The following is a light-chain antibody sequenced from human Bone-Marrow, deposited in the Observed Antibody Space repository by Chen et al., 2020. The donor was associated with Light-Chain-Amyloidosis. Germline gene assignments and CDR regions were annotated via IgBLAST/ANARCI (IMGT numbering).Light chain of an antibody. J-gene: IGKJ2*01. CDR1: QSVLYSSNHKNY. CDR3: QQYYSTPGYT. Sequence: DIVMTQSPDSLAVSLGARATINCKSSQSVLYSSNHKNYLAWYQQKPGQPPKLLIYWASTRESGVPDRFSGSGSGTDFTLTISSLQAEDVAVYYCQQYYSTPGYTFGQGTKLEIK. CDR2: WAS. V-gene: IGKV4-1*01.